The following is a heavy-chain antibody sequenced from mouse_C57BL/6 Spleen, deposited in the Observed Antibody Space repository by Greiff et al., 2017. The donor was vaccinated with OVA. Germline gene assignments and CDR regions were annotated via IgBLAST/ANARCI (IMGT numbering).Heavy chain of an antibody. V-gene: IGHV5-4*01. D-gene: IGHD2-5*01. CDR1: GFTFSSYA. CDR2: ISDGGSYT. Sequence: EVKLVESGGGLVKPGGSLKLSCAASGFTFSSYAMSWVRQTPEKRLEWVATISDGGSYTYYPDNVKGRFTISRDNAKNNLYLQMGHLKSEDTAMYYCARDYSTLYAMDYWGQGTSVTVSS. CDR3: ARDYSTLYAMDY. J-gene: IGHJ4*01.